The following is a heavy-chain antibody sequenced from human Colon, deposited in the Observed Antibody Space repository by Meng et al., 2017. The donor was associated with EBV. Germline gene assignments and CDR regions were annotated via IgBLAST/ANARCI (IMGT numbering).Heavy chain of an antibody. D-gene: IGHD6-19*01. V-gene: IGHV4-34*01. Sequence: QVQLQQWGAGLLKPSEPLSLSCAVYGVSFRGYYWTWIRQPPGKGLEWVAEINYSGNTNYSPSLKSRVTISIDTSKNQFSLKLSSVTAADTAIYYCARRLAALDHWGQGTLVTVSS. CDR3: ARRLAALDH. CDR2: INYSGNT. CDR1: GVSFRGYY. J-gene: IGHJ4*02.